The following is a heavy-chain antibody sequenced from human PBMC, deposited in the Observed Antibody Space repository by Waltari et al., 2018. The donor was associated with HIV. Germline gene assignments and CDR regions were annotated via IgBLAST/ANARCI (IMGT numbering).Heavy chain of an antibody. Sequence: EVQLVESGGGLVKPGGSLRLSCAASRFSFSSSSMHWVRRAPGKGLEWVSSISSGSVYIYYADSVKGRFTISRDNAKNSLYLQMNSLRAEDTAVYYCARDEAEMATLTAFDIWGQGTMVTVSS. CDR2: ISSGSVYI. CDR1: RFSFSSSS. D-gene: IGHD5-12*01. CDR3: ARDEAEMATLTAFDI. J-gene: IGHJ3*02. V-gene: IGHV3-21*01.